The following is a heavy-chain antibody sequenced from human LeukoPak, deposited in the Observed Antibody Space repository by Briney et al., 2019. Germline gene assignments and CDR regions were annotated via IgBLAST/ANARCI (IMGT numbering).Heavy chain of an antibody. CDR1: GFTFSSYG. V-gene: IGHV3-30*02. CDR3: AKNFEMATITFDY. J-gene: IGHJ4*02. D-gene: IGHD5-24*01. Sequence: GGSLRLSCAASGFTFSSYGMHWVRQAPGQGLEWVAFIRYDGSNKYYADSVKGRFTISRDNSKNTLYLQMNSLRAEDTAVYYCAKNFEMATITFDYWGQGTLVTVSS. CDR2: IRYDGSNK.